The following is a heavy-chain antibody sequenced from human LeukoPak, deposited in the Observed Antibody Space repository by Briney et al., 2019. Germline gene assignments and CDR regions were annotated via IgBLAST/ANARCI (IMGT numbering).Heavy chain of an antibody. CDR2: MNPNSGNT. CDR3: AKGIAVDWFDP. CDR1: GYTFTSYD. V-gene: IGHV1-8*01. Sequence: ASVNVSCKASGYTFTSYDINWVRQATGQGLKWMGWMNPNSGNTGYAQKFQGGVTMTRNNSISTSYMELSSLRSEDTAVDYCAKGIAVDWFDPWGQGTLVTVSS. J-gene: IGHJ5*02. D-gene: IGHD6-19*01.